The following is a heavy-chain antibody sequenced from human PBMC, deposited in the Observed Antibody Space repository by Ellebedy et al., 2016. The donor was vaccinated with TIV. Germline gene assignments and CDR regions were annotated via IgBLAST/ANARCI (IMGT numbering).Heavy chain of an antibody. CDR2: ISGSGGST. D-gene: IGHD6-19*01. CDR1: GFNLYSYS. Sequence: GGSLRLSXAASGFNLYSYSMNWVRQAPGKGLEWVSGISGSGGSTYYADSVKGRFTISRDNSKNTLYLQMNGLRAEDTAVYYCANTDGSGWYSVDYWGQGTLVTVSS. CDR3: ANTDGSGWYSVDY. J-gene: IGHJ4*02. V-gene: IGHV3-23*01.